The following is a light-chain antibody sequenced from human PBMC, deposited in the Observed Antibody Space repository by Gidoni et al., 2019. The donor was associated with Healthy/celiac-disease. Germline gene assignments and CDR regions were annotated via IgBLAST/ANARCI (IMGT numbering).Light chain of an antibody. CDR3: QQLNSYPFT. CDR2: AAS. V-gene: IGKV1-9*01. J-gene: IGKJ4*01. CDR1: QGISSY. Sequence: DIQLSQSPSFLSASVGDRVTITGQASQGISSYLAWYQQKPGKAPKLLIYAASTLQSGVPSRFSGSGSGTEFTLTISSLQPEDFATYYCQQLNSYPFTFXGXTKVEIK.